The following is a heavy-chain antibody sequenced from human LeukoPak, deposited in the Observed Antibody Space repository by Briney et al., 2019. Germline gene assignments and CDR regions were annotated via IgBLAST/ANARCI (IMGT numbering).Heavy chain of an antibody. CDR3: ASAPIPTVTMVRDATYYYGMDV. V-gene: IGHV4-34*01. CDR1: GVSFSGYY. Sequence: SETLSLTCAVYGVSFSGYYWSWIRQPPGKGLEWIGEINHSGSTNYNPSLKSRVTISVDTSKNQFSLKLSSVTAADTAVYYCASAPIPTVTMVRDATYYYGMDVWGQGTTVTVSS. J-gene: IGHJ6*02. D-gene: IGHD3-10*01. CDR2: INHSGST.